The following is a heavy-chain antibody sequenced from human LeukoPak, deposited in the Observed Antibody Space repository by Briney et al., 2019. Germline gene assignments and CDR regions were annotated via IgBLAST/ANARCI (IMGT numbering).Heavy chain of an antibody. CDR2: IYYSGST. V-gene: IGHV4-39*07. D-gene: IGHD3-9*01. CDR3: ARSIQTSLTGYYTSGMDV. Sequence: SETLSLTCTVSGGSISSSSYYWGWIRQPPGKGLEWLGSIYYSGSTYYNPSLKSRVTISVDTSKNQFSLKLSSVTAADTAVYYCARSIQTSLTGYYTSGMDVWGQGTTVTVSS. J-gene: IGHJ6*02. CDR1: GGSISSSSYY.